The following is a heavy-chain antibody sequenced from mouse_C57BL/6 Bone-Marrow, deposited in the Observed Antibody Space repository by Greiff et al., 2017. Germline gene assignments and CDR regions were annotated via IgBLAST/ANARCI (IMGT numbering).Heavy chain of an antibody. CDR1: GFSLSTSGMG. J-gene: IGHJ4*01. Sequence: QVTLKESGPGILQSSQTLSLTCSFSGFSLSTSGMGVSWIRQPSGKGLEWLAHIYWDDDKRYHPSLKSRLTISKDTSRNQVFLKITSVDTADTAKYYCARRGDYFYAMDYWGQGTSVTVAS. CDR2: IYWDDDK. D-gene: IGHD2-13*01. V-gene: IGHV8-12*01. CDR3: ARRGDYFYAMDY.